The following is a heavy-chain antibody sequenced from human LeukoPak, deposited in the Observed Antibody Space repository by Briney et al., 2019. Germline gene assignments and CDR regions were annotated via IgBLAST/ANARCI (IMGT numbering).Heavy chain of an antibody. CDR3: AKSPFPWVHYGVDV. V-gene: IGHV3-30*18. CDR1: GFTFSSYA. Sequence: GGSLRLSCLGSGFTFSSYAIYWVRQVPGKGLEWVAVVSSDGRNYQYADSVKGRFTLSRDNSKNTVDLQMNSLIPEDTAVYYCAKSPFPWVHYGVDVWGQGTTVTVSS. CDR2: VSSDGRNY. J-gene: IGHJ6*02.